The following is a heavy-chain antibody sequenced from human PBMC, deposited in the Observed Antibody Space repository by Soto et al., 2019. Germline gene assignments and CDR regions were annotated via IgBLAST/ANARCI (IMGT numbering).Heavy chain of an antibody. CDR3: ARTYYYDSSDYWSSDF. CDR2: IDWDDDK. D-gene: IGHD3-22*01. Sequence: SGPTLVNPTQTLTLTCTFSGFSLSTRGMCVSWIRQPPGKALELLARIDWDDDKYYTTSLKTRLTISKDTSKNQVVLKMTNMDPVDTATFYCARTYYYDSSDYWSSDFWGQATLVTVSS. J-gene: IGHJ4*02. CDR1: GFSLSTRGMC. V-gene: IGHV2-70*11.